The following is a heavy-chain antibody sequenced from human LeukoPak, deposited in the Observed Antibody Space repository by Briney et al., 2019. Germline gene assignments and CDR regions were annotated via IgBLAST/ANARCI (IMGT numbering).Heavy chain of an antibody. J-gene: IGHJ4*02. CDR3: AKDWWSSSSDY. CDR1: GFTFSSYA. D-gene: IGHD6-6*01. CDR2: IRYDGSNK. V-gene: IGHV3-30*02. Sequence: GGSLRLSCAASGFTFSSYAMHWVRQAPGKGLEWVAFIRYDGSNKYYADSVKGRFTISRDNSKNTLYLQMNGLRAEDTAVYYCAKDWWSSSSDYWGQGTLVTVSS.